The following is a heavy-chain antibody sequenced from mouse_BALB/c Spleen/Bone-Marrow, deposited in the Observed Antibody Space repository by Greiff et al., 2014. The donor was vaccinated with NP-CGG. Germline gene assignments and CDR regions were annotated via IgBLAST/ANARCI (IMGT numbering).Heavy chain of an antibody. J-gene: IGHJ2*01. CDR3: ARGTGYYFDY. CDR1: GDSITNAY. CDR2: ISYSGNT. V-gene: IGHV3-8*02. Sequence: DVQLQESGPSLVKPSQTLSLTCSVTGDSITNAYWNWIRKFPGNKIDYMGYISYSGNTYYNPSLKSRISITRDTSKNQFYLQLNSVTIEDTATYFCARGTGYYFDYWGQGTTLTVSS. D-gene: IGHD3-3*01.